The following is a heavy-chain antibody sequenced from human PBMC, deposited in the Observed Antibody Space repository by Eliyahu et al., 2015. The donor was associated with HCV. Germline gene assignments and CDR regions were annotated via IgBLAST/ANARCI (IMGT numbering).Heavy chain of an antibody. Sequence: EVLLVESGGGLVQPGGSLRLSCAASGFTFSSYSMNWVRQAPGKGLEWVSYISRSSSAIYYSDSVKGRFTISRDNAKNSLYLQMNSLRAEDTAVYYCARVLVGVPLYYFDYWGQGTLVTVSS. J-gene: IGHJ4*02. CDR3: ARVLVGVPLYYFDY. D-gene: IGHD3-22*01. CDR2: ISRSSSAI. CDR1: GFTFSSYS. V-gene: IGHV3-48*04.